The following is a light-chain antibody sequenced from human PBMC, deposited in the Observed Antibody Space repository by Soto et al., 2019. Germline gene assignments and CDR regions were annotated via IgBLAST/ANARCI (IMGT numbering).Light chain of an antibody. CDR2: RAS. V-gene: IGKV3-15*01. CDR3: QQYYNWPRT. CDR1: QSVSSN. J-gene: IGKJ5*01. Sequence: IVMTQSPASLSVSPGERATLSCRASQSVSSNLAWYQQKPGQAPRLLIYRASTRATGIPARFSGSGSGTEFTLTISSLQSEDSAVYYCQQYYNWPRTFGQGTRLEIK.